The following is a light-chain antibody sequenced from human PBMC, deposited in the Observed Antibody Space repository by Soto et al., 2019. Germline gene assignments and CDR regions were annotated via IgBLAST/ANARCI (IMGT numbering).Light chain of an antibody. Sequence: DIQMTQSPSTLSGSVGDRVTITCRASLTIGDSLSWFQQKAGKPPTLLIYGASALQSGVPARFSGSGSGTDFTLTISNMQREDFATYYCLQTYNPPRTFGQGTKVDIK. J-gene: IGKJ1*01. CDR1: LTIGDS. CDR3: LQTYNPPRT. CDR2: GAS. V-gene: IGKV1-39*01.